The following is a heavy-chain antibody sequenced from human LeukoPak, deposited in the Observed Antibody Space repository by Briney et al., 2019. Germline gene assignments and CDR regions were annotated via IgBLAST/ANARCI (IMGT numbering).Heavy chain of an antibody. CDR1: GYSFTEHY. CDR3: ARSAGHCSNGICFTDYYMDV. D-gene: IGHD2-8*01. J-gene: IGHJ6*03. CDR2: INCNSGDT. Sequence: GASVKVSCKASGYSFTEHYIYWVRQAPGQGLEWVGRINCNSGDTNSARKFQGRVTMTRDTSVSTAYMDLSSVTSDDSAAYFCARSAGHCSNGICFTDYYMDVWGRGTTVTVSS. V-gene: IGHV1-2*02.